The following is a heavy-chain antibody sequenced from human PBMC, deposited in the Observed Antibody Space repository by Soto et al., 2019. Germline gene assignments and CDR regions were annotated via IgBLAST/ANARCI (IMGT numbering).Heavy chain of an antibody. D-gene: IGHD3-22*01. CDR1: GYSFAGYW. CDR3: ARQIYDSDTGPNFQYYFDS. V-gene: IGHV5-10-1*01. Sequence: GESLKISCKGSGYSFAGYWITWVRQKPGEGLEWMGRIDPSDSQTYYSPSFRGHVTISVTKSITTVFLQWSSLRASDTAMYYCARQIYDSDTGPNFQYYFDSWGQGTPVTVSS. J-gene: IGHJ4*02. CDR2: IDPSDSQT.